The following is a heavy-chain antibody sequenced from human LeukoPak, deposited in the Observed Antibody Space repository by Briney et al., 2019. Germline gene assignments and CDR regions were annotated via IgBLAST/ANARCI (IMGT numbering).Heavy chain of an antibody. V-gene: IGHV1-8*01. CDR1: GNIFASYD. Sequence: GASVKVSCKASGNIFASYDINWVRQATGQGLEWMGWMYPISGDTGYPQNFQGRVTMTRDTSISTAYMELSSLRSEDTAVYYCARSGYGSGIMFDIWGQGTLVTVSS. CDR2: MYPISGDT. J-gene: IGHJ4*02. D-gene: IGHD3-10*01. CDR3: ARSGYGSGIMFDI.